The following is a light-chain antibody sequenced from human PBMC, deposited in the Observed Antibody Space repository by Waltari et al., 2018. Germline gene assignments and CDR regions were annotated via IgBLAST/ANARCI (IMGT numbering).Light chain of an antibody. J-gene: IGLJ1*01. CDR1: SSDVGNYKY. CDR2: EVN. Sequence: QSALTQPASVSGSPGQSITISCTGTSSDVGNYKYVSWYQQHPGKAPKLMIHEVNNRPSGVSNRFSGSKSGDTASLTISGLQGEDEADYYCSSYSSISFLVFGSGTTVTVL. CDR3: SSYSSISFLV. V-gene: IGLV2-14*01.